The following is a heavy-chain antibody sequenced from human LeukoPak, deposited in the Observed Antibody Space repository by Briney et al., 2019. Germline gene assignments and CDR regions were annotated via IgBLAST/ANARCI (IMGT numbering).Heavy chain of an antibody. V-gene: IGHV1-2*02. Sequence: ASVKVSCKASGYTFTVYYIHWVRQAPGRGLEGMGWINPNSGGTDYAQKFQGRVTMTRDTSISTAYMELSRLRSDDTAVYYCARVTVKPNWFDPWGQGTLVTVSS. CDR1: GYTFTVYY. CDR2: INPNSGGT. CDR3: ARVTVKPNWFDP. J-gene: IGHJ5*02. D-gene: IGHD4-17*01.